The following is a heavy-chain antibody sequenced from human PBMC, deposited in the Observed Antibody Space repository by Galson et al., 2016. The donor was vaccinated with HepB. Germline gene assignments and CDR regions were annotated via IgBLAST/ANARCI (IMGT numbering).Heavy chain of an antibody. J-gene: IGHJ4*02. V-gene: IGHV3-23*01. D-gene: IGHD1-26*01. CDR2: ISDSGTGT. Sequence: SLRLSCAASGFTFSNYAMIWVRQAPGKGLEWVSGISDSGTGTWYAASVKGRFTISRDNAKTTVYLQMNNVRVEDTAVYYCARNKEVGLRTEWAYWGQGTLVTVSS. CDR3: ARNKEVGLRTEWAY. CDR1: GFTFSNYA.